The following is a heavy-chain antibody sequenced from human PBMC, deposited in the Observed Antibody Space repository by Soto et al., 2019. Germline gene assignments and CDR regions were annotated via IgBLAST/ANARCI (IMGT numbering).Heavy chain of an antibody. CDR2: ITGSGGTT. CDR1: GFTFSTYA. D-gene: IGHD3-10*01. V-gene: IGHV3-23*01. J-gene: IGHJ4*02. Sequence: LRLSCAASGFTFSTYAMSWVRQAPGKGLEWVSSITGSGGTTYYADSGKGRFTISRDNSKNTLYLQMNSLRDEDTAAYHCAKEAGRIFDYWGQGTLVTVSS. CDR3: AKEAGRIFDY.